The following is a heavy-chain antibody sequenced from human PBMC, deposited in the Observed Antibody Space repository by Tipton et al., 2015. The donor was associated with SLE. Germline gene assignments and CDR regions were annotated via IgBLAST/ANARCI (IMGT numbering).Heavy chain of an antibody. J-gene: IGHJ4*02. CDR2: INTDGSSI. CDR1: GFTFSVYW. V-gene: IGHV3-74*01. D-gene: IGHD6-13*01. CDR3: ATSSWTD. Sequence: SLRLSCAASGFTFSVYWMHWVRQPPGKGLVWVSGINTDGSSIRYAESVEGRFTISRDYAKNTLYLQMNSLRAEDTAVYYCATSSWTDWGQGTLVTVSS.